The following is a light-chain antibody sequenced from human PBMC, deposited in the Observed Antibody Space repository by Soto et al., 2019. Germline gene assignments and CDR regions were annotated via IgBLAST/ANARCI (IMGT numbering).Light chain of an antibody. V-gene: IGKV1-39*01. CDR3: QQSYSTPPYT. Sequence: DIQMTQSPSSLSASVGDRVTITCRASQSISSYLNWYQQKPGKAPKLLIYAASSLQSGVPSRFSGSRSGTDFTLTISSLQPEDFATYYCQQSYSTPPYTFGQGTKRESK. CDR2: AAS. J-gene: IGKJ2*01. CDR1: QSISSY.